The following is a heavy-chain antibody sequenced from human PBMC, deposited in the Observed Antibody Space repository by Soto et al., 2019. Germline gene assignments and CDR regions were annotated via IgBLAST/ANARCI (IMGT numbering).Heavy chain of an antibody. Sequence: SETLSLTCTVSGGSISSYYWSWIRQPPGKGLEWIGYIYYSGSTNYNPSLKSRVTISVDTSKNQFSLKLGSVTAADTAVYYCARLWYDFWSGWRYYYMDVWGKGTTVTVSS. CDR3: ARLWYDFWSGWRYYYMDV. CDR1: GGSISSYY. D-gene: IGHD3-3*01. J-gene: IGHJ6*03. CDR2: IYYSGST. V-gene: IGHV4-59*08.